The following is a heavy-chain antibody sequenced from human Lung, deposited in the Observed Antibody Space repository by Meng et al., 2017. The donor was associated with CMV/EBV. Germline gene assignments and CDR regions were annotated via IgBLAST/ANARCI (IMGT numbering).Heavy chain of an antibody. J-gene: IGHJ4*02. CDR1: GFPFRSYA. Sequence: GESLKISCAASGFPFRSYAMHWVRQAPGKGLEWVAVVSHHGRNKYYADSVKGRFTISRDNSKNTLYLHMNSLRAEDSAVFYCARARATGTDTSSPDSWGQGXLVXVSS. CDR2: VSHHGRNK. CDR3: ARARATGTDTSSPDS. D-gene: IGHD6-13*01. V-gene: IGHV3-30*04.